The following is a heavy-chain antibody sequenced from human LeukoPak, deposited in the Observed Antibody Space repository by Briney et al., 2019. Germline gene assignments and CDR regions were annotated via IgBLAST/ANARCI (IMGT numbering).Heavy chain of an antibody. V-gene: IGHV1-69*13. D-gene: IGHD3-9*01. CDR2: IIPIFGTA. CDR3: ARDRGDILTGLFDY. J-gene: IGHJ4*02. CDR1: GGTFSSYA. Sequence: GASVKLSCKASGGTFSSYAISWVRQAPGQGLEWMGGIIPIFGTANYAQKFQGRVTITADESTSTAYMELTSLRSEDTAVYYCARDRGDILTGLFDYWGQGTLVTVSS.